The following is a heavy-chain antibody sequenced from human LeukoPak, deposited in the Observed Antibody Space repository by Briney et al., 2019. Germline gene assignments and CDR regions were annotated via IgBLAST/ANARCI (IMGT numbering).Heavy chain of an antibody. V-gene: IGHV3-23*01. J-gene: IGHJ4*02. CDR1: GFTFSSYA. D-gene: IGHD3-9*01. Sequence: GGSLRLSCAASGFTFSSYAMSWVRQAPGKGLEWVSAISGSGGSTYYADSVKGRFTISRDNAKNSLYLQMNSLRAEDTALYYCAKVKDILTGYDNGGIDYWGQGTLVTVSS. CDR3: AKVKDILTGYDNGGIDY. CDR2: ISGSGGST.